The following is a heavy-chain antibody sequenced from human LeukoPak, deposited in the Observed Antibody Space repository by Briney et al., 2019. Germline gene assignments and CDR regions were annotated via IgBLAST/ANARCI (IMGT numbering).Heavy chain of an antibody. CDR1: GGSINNSSHY. CDR3: ARVVAVAGTFPDS. J-gene: IGHJ4*02. Sequence: SETLSLTCIVSGGSINNSSHYWGWIRQPPGRGQEWIGNIYYTGTTYYAPSLKSRVTMSVDTSKSQFSLKVSSVTAADTAVYYCARVVAVAGTFPDSWGQGTLVTVSS. CDR2: IYYTGTT. D-gene: IGHD6-19*01. V-gene: IGHV4-39*07.